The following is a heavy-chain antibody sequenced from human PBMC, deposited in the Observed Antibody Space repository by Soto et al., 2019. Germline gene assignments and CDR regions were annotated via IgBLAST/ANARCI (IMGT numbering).Heavy chain of an antibody. Sequence: LSLTCNVSGAPISSGGFYWSWIRQHPGKGPEWIGYIYNSGTTFYNPSLGSRVTMSLDAAKNHFSLELRSVTVADTAVYYCAREPISSPRRLAQLDPSSQGTYVIVSS. V-gene: IGHV4-31*03. D-gene: IGHD5-18*01. CDR2: IYNSGTT. CDR1: GAPISSGGFY. CDR3: AREPISSPRRLAQLDP. J-gene: IGHJ5*02.